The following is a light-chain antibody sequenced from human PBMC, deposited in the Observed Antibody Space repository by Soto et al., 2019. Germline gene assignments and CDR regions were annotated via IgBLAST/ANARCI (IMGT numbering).Light chain of an antibody. Sequence: QSVLTQPPSASASLGASVTLTCTLSSGYSNYKVDWYQQRPGKGPRFVMRVGTGGIVGSKGDGIPDRFSVLGSGLNRYLTSKNIQEEDESDSHCGADHGSGSNFVWVFGGGTKLTVL. V-gene: IGLV9-49*01. J-gene: IGLJ3*02. CDR1: SGYSNYK. CDR3: GADHGSGSNFVWV. CDR2: VGTGGIVG.